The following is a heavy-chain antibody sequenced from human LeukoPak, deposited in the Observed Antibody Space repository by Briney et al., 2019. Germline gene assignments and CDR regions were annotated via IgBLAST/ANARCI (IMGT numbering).Heavy chain of an antibody. Sequence: SETLSLTCTVSGGSINNSYWTWIRQPPGKGLEWIGHIYYSGSTNYSPSLKSRVTISVDTSKNQFSLKLSSVTAADTAVYYCARLSSLANIAARGRTWFDTWGQGSLVTVSS. V-gene: IGHV4-59*01. CDR1: GGSINNSY. D-gene: IGHD6-6*01. J-gene: IGHJ5*02. CDR3: ARLSSLANIAARGRTWFDT. CDR2: IYYSGST.